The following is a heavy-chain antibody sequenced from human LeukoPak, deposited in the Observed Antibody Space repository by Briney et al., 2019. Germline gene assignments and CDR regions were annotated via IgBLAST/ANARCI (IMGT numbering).Heavy chain of an antibody. CDR1: GFTSSSYW. CDR3: ARVGKSGSYGYYYFDY. J-gene: IGHJ4*02. D-gene: IGHD5-18*01. V-gene: IGHV3-7*01. Sequence: GGSLRLSCAASGFTSSSYWMSWVRQAPGKGLEWVANIKQDGSEKYYVDSVKGRFTISRDNAKNSLYLQMNSLRAEDTAVYYCARVGKSGSYGYYYFDYWGQGTLVTVSS. CDR2: IKQDGSEK.